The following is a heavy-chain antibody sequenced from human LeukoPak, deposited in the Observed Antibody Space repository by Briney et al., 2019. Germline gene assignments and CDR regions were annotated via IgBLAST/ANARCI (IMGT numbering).Heavy chain of an antibody. J-gene: IGHJ4*02. CDR2: IYYSGST. CDR3: AGLYYYASSGYLFDY. V-gene: IGHV4-31*03. D-gene: IGHD3-22*01. CDR1: GGSISSGGYY. Sequence: SQTLSLTCTVSGGSISSGGYYWSWLRQHPGKGLEWIGYIYYSGSTYYNPSLKSRGTISVDTSKNQFSLKLSSVTAADTAVYYCAGLYYYASSGYLFDYWGQGTLVTVSS.